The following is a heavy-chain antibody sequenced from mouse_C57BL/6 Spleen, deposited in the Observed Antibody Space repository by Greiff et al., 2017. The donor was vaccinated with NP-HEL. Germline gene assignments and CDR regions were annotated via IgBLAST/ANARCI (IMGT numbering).Heavy chain of an antibody. CDR2: ISSGSSTL. CDR1: GFTFSDYG. Sequence: EVKLVESGGGLVKPGGSLKLSCAASGFTFSDYGMHWVRQAPEKGLEWVAYISSGSSTLYYADTVKGRFTISRDNAKNTLFLQMTSLRSEDTAMYYCARRVTAYAMDYWGQGTSVTVSS. J-gene: IGHJ4*01. D-gene: IGHD2-1*01. CDR3: ARRVTAYAMDY. V-gene: IGHV5-17*01.